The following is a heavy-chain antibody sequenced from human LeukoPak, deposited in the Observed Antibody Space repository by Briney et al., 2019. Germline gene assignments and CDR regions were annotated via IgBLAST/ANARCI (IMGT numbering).Heavy chain of an antibody. CDR3: AREKRGGYYYDSSGYYVGHFDY. Sequence: PSQTLSLTCTVSGGSISSGGYYWIWIRQHPGKGLEWIVYIYYSGSNYYNPSLKSLVTISVDTSNNQFFLMRSSMTAADTVVYYCAREKRGGYYYDSSGYYVGHFDYWGQGTLVTVSS. D-gene: IGHD3-22*01. V-gene: IGHV4-31*01. J-gene: IGHJ4*02. CDR2: IYYSGSN. CDR1: GGSISSGGYY.